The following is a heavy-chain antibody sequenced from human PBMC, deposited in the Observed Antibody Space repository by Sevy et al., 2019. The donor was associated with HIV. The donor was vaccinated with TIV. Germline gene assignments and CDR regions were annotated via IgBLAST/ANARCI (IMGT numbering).Heavy chain of an antibody. CDR2: ISSSSSYI. Sequence: GGSLRLSCAASGFTFSSYSMNWVRQAPGKGLEWVSSISSSSSYIYYADSVKGRFTISRDNAKNSLYLQMNSLRAEDPAVYYGAGDHDILTGYYRNGPDAFDIWGQGTMVTVSS. CDR1: GFTFSSYS. CDR3: AGDHDILTGYYRNGPDAFDI. D-gene: IGHD3-9*01. J-gene: IGHJ3*02. V-gene: IGHV3-21*01.